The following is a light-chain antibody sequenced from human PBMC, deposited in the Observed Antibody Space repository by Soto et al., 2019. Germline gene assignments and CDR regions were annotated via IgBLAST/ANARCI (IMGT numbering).Light chain of an antibody. CDR2: GAS. CDR1: QSISSSF. Sequence: LTQSPGALSFSPWQGTTLSCGASQSISSSFLAWYKQTPGQAPRLXIYGASSRAAGVPDRFSGSWSGTDFTLAISSLEPEDFEVYYCQQRSNWPLTFGEGTKVDIK. J-gene: IGKJ4*01. CDR3: QQRSNWPLT. V-gene: IGKV3D-20*02.